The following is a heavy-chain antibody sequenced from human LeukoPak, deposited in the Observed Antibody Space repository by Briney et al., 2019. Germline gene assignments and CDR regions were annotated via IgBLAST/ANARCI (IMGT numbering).Heavy chain of an antibody. J-gene: IGHJ4*02. CDR2: IRIKPDNYAT. CDR3: VKDEVYLDSGGYPTPDTTLDY. CDR1: GFTFSGSA. V-gene: IGHV3-73*01. D-gene: IGHD3-22*01. Sequence: GRSLRLSCAASGFTFSGSAIHWVRQASGKGLEWLGRIRIKPDNYATAYAASVKGRFTISRDDSKNSVYLQMNSLRVEDTAVYYCVKDEVYLDSGGYPTPDTTLDYWGQGTLVTVSS.